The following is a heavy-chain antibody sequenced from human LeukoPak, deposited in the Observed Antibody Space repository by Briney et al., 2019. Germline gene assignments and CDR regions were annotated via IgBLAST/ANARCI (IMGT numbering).Heavy chain of an antibody. D-gene: IGHD3-9*01. Sequence: GGSLRLSCEASGFPFRNYNMNWVRQSPGEGLEWVASISANSDHILHSDSVKGRFTVSRENARDSLYLEMHSLRAEDTAIYYCARVPLDIILLYYMYVWGKVSPVTVSS. CDR3: ARVPLDIILLYYMYV. J-gene: IGHJ6*03. V-gene: IGHV3-21*01. CDR1: GFPFRNYN. CDR2: ISANSDHI.